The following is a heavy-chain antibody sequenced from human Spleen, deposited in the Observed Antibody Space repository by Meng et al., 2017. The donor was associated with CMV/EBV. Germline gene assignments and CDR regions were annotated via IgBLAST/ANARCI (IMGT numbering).Heavy chain of an antibody. CDR1: GGSISSGDPIDSGDYW. D-gene: IGHD3-3*01. V-gene: IGHV4-30-4*08. J-gene: IGHJ3*02. Sequence: SETLSLTCTVSGGSISSGDPIDSGDYWWSWIRQPPGKGLEWVGYIYYSGSAHYNVSLKSRVTISVDTSKNQFSLKLSSVTAADTAVYYCASMKYDFWSGYFGGDAFDIWGQGTMVTVSS. CDR3: ASMKYDFWSGYFGGDAFDI. CDR2: IYYSGSA.